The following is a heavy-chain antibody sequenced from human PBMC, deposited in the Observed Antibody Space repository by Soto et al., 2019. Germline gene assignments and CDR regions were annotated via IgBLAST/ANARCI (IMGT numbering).Heavy chain of an antibody. D-gene: IGHD1-1*01. V-gene: IGHV3-30*03. CDR2: ISYDGSNK. Sequence: GGSLRLSCAASGFTFSSYGMHWVRQAPGKGLEWVAVISYDGSNKYYADSVKGRFTISRDNSKNTLYLQMNSLRAEDTAVYYCARDFFDGYPDYWGQGTLVTVSS. J-gene: IGHJ4*02. CDR3: ARDFFDGYPDY. CDR1: GFTFSSYG.